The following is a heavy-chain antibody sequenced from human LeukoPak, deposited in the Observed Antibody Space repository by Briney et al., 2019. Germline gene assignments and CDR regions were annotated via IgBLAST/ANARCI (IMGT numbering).Heavy chain of an antibody. J-gene: IGHJ4*02. CDR1: GFTFSSYS. CDR2: ISSSSSTI. D-gene: IGHD3-3*01. V-gene: IGHV3-48*01. Sequence: PGGSLRLSCAASGFTFSSYSMNWVRQAPGKGLEWVSYISSSSSTIYYADSVKGRFTISRDNSKNTLYLQMNSLRAEDTAVYYCARDEFWEWLFRYWGQGTLVTVSS. CDR3: ARDEFWEWLFRY.